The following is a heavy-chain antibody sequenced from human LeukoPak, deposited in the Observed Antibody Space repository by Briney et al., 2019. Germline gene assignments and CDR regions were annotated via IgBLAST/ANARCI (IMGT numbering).Heavy chain of an antibody. CDR2: IYYSGST. CDR3: ARETEAVAQPPFLDY. D-gene: IGHD6-19*01. J-gene: IGHJ4*02. CDR1: GGSISSGSYY. V-gene: IGHV4-39*07. Sequence: SETLSLTCTVSGGSISSGSYYWSWIRQPAGKGLEWIGSIYYSGSTYYNPSLKSRVTISVDTSKNQFSLKLSSVTAADTAVYYCARETEAVAQPPFLDYWGQGTLVTVSS.